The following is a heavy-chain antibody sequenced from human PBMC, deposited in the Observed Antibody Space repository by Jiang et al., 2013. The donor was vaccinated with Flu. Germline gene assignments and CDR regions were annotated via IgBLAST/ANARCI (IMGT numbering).Heavy chain of an antibody. CDR2: INPNSGGT. Sequence: KASGYTFTGYYMHWVRQAPGQGFEWMGWINPNSGGTKYAQKFQGRVTMTRDTSIGTVYMEVTRLRSDDTAVYYCASGDCSGDSCSTTGFDYWGQGTLVTVSS. CDR3: ASGDCSGDSCSTTGFDY. CDR1: GYTFTGYY. V-gene: IGHV1-2*02. J-gene: IGHJ4*02. D-gene: IGHD2-15*01.